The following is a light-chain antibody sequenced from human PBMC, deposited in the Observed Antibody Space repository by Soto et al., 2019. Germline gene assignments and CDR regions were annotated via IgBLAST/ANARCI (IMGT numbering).Light chain of an antibody. CDR1: QSVNRN. V-gene: IGKV3-15*01. Sequence: ETVMTQSAATLSVSPGEGATLSCRASQSVNRNLAWYQQKPGQAPRLLIYGSSTRGTGIPARFSGSGSGTNFTLTIRSLQSEDFAVYYCQQYNNWPRTFGQGTKVEIK. CDR3: QQYNNWPRT. J-gene: IGKJ1*01. CDR2: GSS.